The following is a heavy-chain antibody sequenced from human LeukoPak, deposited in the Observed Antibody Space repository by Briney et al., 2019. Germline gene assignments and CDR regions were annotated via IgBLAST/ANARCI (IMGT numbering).Heavy chain of an antibody. D-gene: IGHD3-22*01. CDR1: GRSISSSSYY. CDR2: IYYSGST. Sequence: PSETLSLTCTASGRSISSSSYYWGWIRQPPWKRLEWIGSIYYSGSTYYNPSLKSRVTISVDTSKNQFSLKLSSVTAADTAVYYCARYDSSGYYLGKVDYWGQGTLVTVSS. V-gene: IGHV4-39*01. J-gene: IGHJ4*02. CDR3: ARYDSSGYYLGKVDY.